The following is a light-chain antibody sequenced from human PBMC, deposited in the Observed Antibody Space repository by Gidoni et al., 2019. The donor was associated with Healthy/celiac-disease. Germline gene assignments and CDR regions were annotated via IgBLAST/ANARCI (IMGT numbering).Light chain of an antibody. J-gene: IGKJ2*01. Sequence: EIVLTKSPRTLSLSPGERATLSCRASQSVSSSYLAWYQQKPGQAPRRLIYGASSRAAGIPDRFSGSGSWTDYTLTISRLEPEEFAVYYCQQYGSSRIYTFGQGTKLEIK. V-gene: IGKV3-20*01. CDR1: QSVSSSY. CDR2: GAS. CDR3: QQYGSSRIYT.